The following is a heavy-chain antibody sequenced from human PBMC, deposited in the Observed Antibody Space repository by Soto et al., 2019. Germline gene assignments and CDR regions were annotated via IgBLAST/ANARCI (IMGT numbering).Heavy chain of an antibody. Sequence: RGESLKISCKASGYRFTSYWIGWVRQMPGKGPEWMGLLHPDDSDLRNSPSFQGQVTMSVDKSISTAYLQWSSLKASDSAMYFCVRRHFGEFYFDNWGQGTVVTVSS. CDR2: LHPDDSDL. J-gene: IGHJ4*02. D-gene: IGHD3-10*01. CDR1: GYRFTSYW. V-gene: IGHV5-51*01. CDR3: VRRHFGEFYFDN.